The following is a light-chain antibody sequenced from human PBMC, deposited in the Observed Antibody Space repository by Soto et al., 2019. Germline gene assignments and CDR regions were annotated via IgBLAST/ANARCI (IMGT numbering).Light chain of an antibody. CDR2: APS. CDR3: QQTDSTPQT. CDR1: QSIRNY. Sequence: DIQMTQSPSSLSASVGDRVTISCRASQSIRNYVSWYQQKPGTAPKLLIRAPSTLQSGVPSRFSGSGSGTDFTLTISSLQIEDFATYFCQQTDSTPQTFGQGTNVEI. J-gene: IGKJ1*01. V-gene: IGKV1-39*01.